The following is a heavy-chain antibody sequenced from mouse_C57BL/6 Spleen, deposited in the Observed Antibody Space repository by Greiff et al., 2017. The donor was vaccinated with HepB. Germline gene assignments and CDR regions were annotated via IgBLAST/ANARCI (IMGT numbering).Heavy chain of an antibody. CDR1: GFTFSSYA. D-gene: IGHD1-1*01. CDR3: TRAYYYGSSRYWYFDV. CDR2: ISSGGDYI. J-gene: IGHJ1*03. V-gene: IGHV5-9-1*02. Sequence: VQLQESGEGLVKPGGSLKLSCAASGFTFSSYAMSWVRQTPEKRLEWVAYISSGGDYIYYADTVKGRFTISRDNARNTLYLQMSSLKSEDTAMYYCTRAYYYGSSRYWYFDVWGTGTTVTVSS.